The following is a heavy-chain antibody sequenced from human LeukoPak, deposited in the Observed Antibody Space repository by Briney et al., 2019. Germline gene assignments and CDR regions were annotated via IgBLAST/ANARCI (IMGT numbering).Heavy chain of an antibody. CDR1: GGSISSGGYY. CDR2: IYHSGST. CDR3: AREYGDFGWGFDY. V-gene: IGHV4-30-2*01. J-gene: IGHJ4*02. D-gene: IGHD4-17*01. Sequence: SETLSLTCTVSGGSISSGGYYWSWIRQPPGKGLEWIGCIYHSGSTYYNPSLKSRVTISVDRSKNQFSLRLSSVTAADTAVYYCAREYGDFGWGFDYWGQGTLVTVSS.